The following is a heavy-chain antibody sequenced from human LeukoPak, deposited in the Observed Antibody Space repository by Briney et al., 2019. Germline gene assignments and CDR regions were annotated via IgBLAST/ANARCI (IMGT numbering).Heavy chain of an antibody. CDR3: ARDTGLW. D-gene: IGHD2-21*01. CDR2: IYSGGDT. V-gene: IGHV3-53*01. Sequence: GGSLRLSCAVSGFTVSNNYMSWVRLAPGKGLEWVSHIYSGGDTYHADSVKGRFTISRDHSKNTVYLQMNNLRVEDTAVYYCARDTGLWWGQGTLVTVSS. J-gene: IGHJ4*02. CDR1: GFTVSNNY.